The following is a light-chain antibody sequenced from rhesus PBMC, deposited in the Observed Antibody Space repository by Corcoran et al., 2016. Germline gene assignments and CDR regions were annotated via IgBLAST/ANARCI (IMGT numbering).Light chain of an antibody. J-gene: IGKJ2*01. CDR1: QGISSY. Sequence: DIQMTQSPSSLSASVGDRVTITCWASQGISSYLAWSQQKPGKAPKPLIYYASNLESGVPSRFSGSGSGTEFTLTISSLQPEDFATYYCQQYNSDPYSFGQGTKVEIK. V-gene: IGKV1-37*01. CDR3: QQYNSDPYS. CDR2: YAS.